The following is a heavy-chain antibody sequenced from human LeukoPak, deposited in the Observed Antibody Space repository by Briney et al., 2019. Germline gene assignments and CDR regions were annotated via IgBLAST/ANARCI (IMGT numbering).Heavy chain of an antibody. CDR2: VNLQGST. CDR3: ARLSIMITFGGVIVPYYFDY. V-gene: IGHV4-4*02. J-gene: IGHJ4*02. Sequence: SEPLSLTCGVSGGSISNTNWWTWVRQPPGKGLEWIGEVNLQGSTNYNPSLKSRVTISVDTSKNQFSLKLSSVTAADTAVYYCARLSIMITFGGVIVPYYFDYWGQGTLVPVSS. D-gene: IGHD3-16*02. CDR1: GGSISNTNW.